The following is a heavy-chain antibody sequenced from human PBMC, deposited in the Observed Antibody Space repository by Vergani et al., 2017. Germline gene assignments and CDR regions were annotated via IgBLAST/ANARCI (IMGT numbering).Heavy chain of an antibody. D-gene: IGHD2-8*01. CDR3: AKDGTRGY. V-gene: IGHV3-30*18. Sequence: QVQLVASGGGVVQPGRSLRLSCAASGFTFSSYGMHWVRQAPGKGLEWVAVISYDGSNKYYADSVKGRFTISRENSKNTLYLQMNSLRAEDTAVYYCAKDGTRGYWGQGTLVTVSS. CDR1: GFTFSSYG. CDR2: ISYDGSNK. J-gene: IGHJ4*02.